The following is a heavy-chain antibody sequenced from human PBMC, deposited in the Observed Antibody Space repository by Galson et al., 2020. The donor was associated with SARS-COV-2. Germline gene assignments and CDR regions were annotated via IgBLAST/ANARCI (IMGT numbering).Heavy chain of an antibody. CDR3: ARRGTSETSIDY. Sequence: SETLSLTCTVSGGSIRSSNYHWGWIRQPPGKGLEWIGSFYYSASTNYNPSLKSRVTISVDTSKSQFSLKLRSVTAADTAVYYYARRGTSETSIDYWGQGTLVTVSS. CDR1: GGSIRSSNYH. V-gene: IGHV4-39*01. J-gene: IGHJ4*02. CDR2: FYYSAST.